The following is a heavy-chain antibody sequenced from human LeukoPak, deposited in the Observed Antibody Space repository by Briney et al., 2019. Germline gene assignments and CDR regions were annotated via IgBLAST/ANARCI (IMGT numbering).Heavy chain of an antibody. CDR3: ARGGTTGTGYYYYYYYMDV. D-gene: IGHD1-1*01. J-gene: IGHJ6*03. CDR1: GYTFTGYY. Sequence: ASVKVSCKASGYTFTGYYMHWVRQAPGQGLEWMGWINPNSGGTNYAQKFQGRVTMTRDTSISTAYMELSRLRSDDTAVYYCARGGTTGTGYYYYYYYMDVWGKGTTVTVSS. V-gene: IGHV1-2*02. CDR2: INPNSGGT.